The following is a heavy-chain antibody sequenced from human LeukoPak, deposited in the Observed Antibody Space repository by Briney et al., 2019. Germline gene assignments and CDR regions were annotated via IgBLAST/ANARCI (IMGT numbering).Heavy chain of an antibody. CDR1: GFTFSSYT. CDR2: ISSSSSYI. CDR3: ARDPVDTATLYYYYYGMDV. J-gene: IGHJ6*02. Sequence: PGGSLRLSGAASGFTFSSYTMNWVRQAPGKGLDWVSSISSSSSYIYYADSVKGRFTISRDNAKNSLYLQMNSLRAEDTAVYYCARDPVDTATLYYYYYGMDVWGQGTTVTVSS. V-gene: IGHV3-21*01. D-gene: IGHD5-18*01.